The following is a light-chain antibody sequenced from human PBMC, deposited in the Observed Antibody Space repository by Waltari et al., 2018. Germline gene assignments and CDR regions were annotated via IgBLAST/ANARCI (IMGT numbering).Light chain of an antibody. CDR1: QSITSN. J-gene: IGKJ4*01. CDR2: GAS. CDR3: QQYNNWPPT. Sequence: EIVMTQSPATLSVSPGERVTLSCRASQSITSNLAWYQQKPGQAPRLLIYGASTRAPGIPARFSGSGSGTEFTLTIDSLQSEDFVLYYCQQYNNWPPTFGGGTKVEIK. V-gene: IGKV3-15*01.